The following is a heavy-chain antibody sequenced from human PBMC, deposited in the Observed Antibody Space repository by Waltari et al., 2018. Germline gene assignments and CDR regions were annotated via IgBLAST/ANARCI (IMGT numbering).Heavy chain of an antibody. J-gene: IGHJ1*01. V-gene: IGHV4-31*03. CDR2: IYYSGST. CDR1: GGSISRGGYY. CDR3: ARGGYDSSGYKGIQH. Sequence: QVQLQESGPGLVKPSQTLSLTCTVSGGSISRGGYYWSWIRQHPGKGLEWIGYIYYSGSTYYNPSLKSRVTISVDTSKNQFSLKLSSVTAADTAVYYCARGGYDSSGYKGIQHWGQGTLVTVSS. D-gene: IGHD3-22*01.